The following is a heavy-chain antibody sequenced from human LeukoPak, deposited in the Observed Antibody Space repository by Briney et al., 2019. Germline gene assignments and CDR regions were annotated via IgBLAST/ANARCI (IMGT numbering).Heavy chain of an antibody. Sequence: ASVKVSRKASGYTFTSYGISWVRQAPGQGLEWMGWISAYNGNTNYAQKLQGRVTMTTDTSTSTAYMELRSLRSDDTAVYYCARLTRITIFGVVTYDAFDIWGQGTMVTVSS. CDR3: ARLTRITIFGVVTYDAFDI. J-gene: IGHJ3*02. CDR1: GYTFTSYG. CDR2: ISAYNGNT. D-gene: IGHD3-3*01. V-gene: IGHV1-18*01.